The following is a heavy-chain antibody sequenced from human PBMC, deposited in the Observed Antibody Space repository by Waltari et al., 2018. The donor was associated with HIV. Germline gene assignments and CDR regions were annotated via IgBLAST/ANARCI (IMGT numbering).Heavy chain of an antibody. D-gene: IGHD3-3*01. CDR3: ARVGPTYYDFWSGYFTLDAFDI. J-gene: IGHJ3*02. CDR1: GGSFSGYY. V-gene: IGHV4-34*01. CDR2: INHSGST. Sequence: QVQLQQWGAGLLKPSETLSLTCAVYGGSFSGYYWSWIRQTPGRGLEWIGEINHSGSTNYNPSLKSRVTISVDTSKNQFSLKLGSVTAADTAVYYCARVGPTYYDFWSGYFTLDAFDIWGQGTMVTVSS.